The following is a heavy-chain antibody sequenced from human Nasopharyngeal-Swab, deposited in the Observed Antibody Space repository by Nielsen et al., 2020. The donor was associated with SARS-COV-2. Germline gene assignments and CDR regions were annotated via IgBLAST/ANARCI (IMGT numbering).Heavy chain of an antibody. CDR1: GFTFRSYA. D-gene: IGHD5-12*01. J-gene: IGHJ3*01. V-gene: IGHV3-66*01. Sequence: GGSLRLSCAASGFTFRSYAISWVRQAPGKGLEWVSVIYSGGSTYYADSVKGRFTISRDNSKNTLYLQMNSLRAEDTAVYYCASTPVDIVATYVWGQGTMVTVSS. CDR3: ASTPVDIVATYV. CDR2: IYSGGST.